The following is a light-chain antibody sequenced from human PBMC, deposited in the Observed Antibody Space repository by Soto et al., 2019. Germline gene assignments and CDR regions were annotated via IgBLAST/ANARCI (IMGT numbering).Light chain of an antibody. J-gene: IGKJ1*01. CDR3: QQYNSYSRP. V-gene: IGKV1-16*01. CDR2: AAS. Sequence: IGMTQSPSLLSASTGDRVTMVCRMSQGIRNDLGWYQQKPGKAPKRLIYAASSLQSGVPSRFSGSGSGTEFTLTISSLQPDDFATYYCQQYNSYSRPFGQGTKVAIK. CDR1: QGIRND.